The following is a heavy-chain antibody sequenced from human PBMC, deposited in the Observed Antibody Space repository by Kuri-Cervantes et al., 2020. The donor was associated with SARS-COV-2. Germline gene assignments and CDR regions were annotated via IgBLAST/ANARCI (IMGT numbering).Heavy chain of an antibody. J-gene: IGHJ6*03. CDR3: AREGHDYSNLRTPYYYYYYMDV. V-gene: IGHV3-21*01. CDR1: GFTFSSYS. CDR2: ISSSSSYI. Sequence: GGSLRLSCAASGFTFSSYSMNWVRQAPGKGLEWVSSISSSSSYIYYADSVKGRFTISRDNAKNSLYLQMNSLRAEDTAVYYCAREGHDYSNLRTPYYYYYYMDVWGKGITVTVSS. D-gene: IGHD4-11*01.